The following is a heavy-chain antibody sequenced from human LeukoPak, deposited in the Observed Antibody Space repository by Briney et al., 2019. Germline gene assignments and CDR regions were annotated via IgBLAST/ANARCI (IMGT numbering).Heavy chain of an antibody. D-gene: IGHD1-26*01. Sequence: PGGSLRLSCAASGFTFSSYAMHWVRQAPGKGLEWVAVMSYDGINKYYADSVKGRFTISRGTSKNPPYLQMNSLRAEDTAIYYCARGPSGNFYLDYWGQGTLVTVSS. J-gene: IGHJ4*02. CDR2: MSYDGINK. V-gene: IGHV3-30-3*01. CDR3: ARGPSGNFYLDY. CDR1: GFTFSSYA.